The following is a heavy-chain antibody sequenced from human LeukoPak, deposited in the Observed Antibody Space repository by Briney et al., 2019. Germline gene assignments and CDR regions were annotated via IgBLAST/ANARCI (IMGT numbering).Heavy chain of an antibody. CDR2: VSPNSGDT. Sequence: GASVKVSCKASGYTFTAYYIHWVRQAPGQGLEWMGWVSPNSGDTKYAQKFQGRVTMTRDTSITTAFMELSSLRSDDTAVYSCATAVAATRFDYWGQGTLATVSS. CDR1: GYTFTAYY. J-gene: IGHJ4*02. V-gene: IGHV1-2*02. CDR3: ATAVAATRFDY. D-gene: IGHD2-15*01.